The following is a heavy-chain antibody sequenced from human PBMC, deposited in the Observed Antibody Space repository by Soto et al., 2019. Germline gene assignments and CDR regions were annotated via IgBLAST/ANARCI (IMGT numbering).Heavy chain of an antibody. CDR2: IKQDGSEE. Sequence: ESGGGLVQPGGSLRLSCATSGFTFNKFYMSWVRQAPGKGLEWVANIKQDGSEEKYVDSVKGRFTIFRDNARDSLYLQMNSLRVEDTAVYYCVRDARGEDTPYNWFGPWGQGALVTVSS. CDR1: GFTFNKFY. J-gene: IGHJ5*02. V-gene: IGHV3-7*01. CDR3: VRDARGEDTPYNWFGP. D-gene: IGHD1-20*01.